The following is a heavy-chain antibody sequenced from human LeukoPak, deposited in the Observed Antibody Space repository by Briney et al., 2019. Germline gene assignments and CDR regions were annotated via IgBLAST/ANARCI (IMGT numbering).Heavy chain of an antibody. CDR2: IIPVLGVS. Sequence: ASVKVSCKASGGSFSSYVITWVRQAPGQGLEWMGRIIPVLGVSNFAQKFEGRVTITADKSTNTAHMELRRLESGDTAVYYCARDRRGYYDSSGYSYYMDVWGKGTTVTVSS. D-gene: IGHD3-22*01. CDR3: ARDRRGYYDSSGYSYYMDV. V-gene: IGHV1-69*04. J-gene: IGHJ6*03. CDR1: GGSFSSYV.